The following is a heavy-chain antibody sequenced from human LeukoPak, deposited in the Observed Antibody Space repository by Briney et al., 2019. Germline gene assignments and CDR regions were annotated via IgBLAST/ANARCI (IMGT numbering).Heavy chain of an antibody. CDR3: ARVRAAAGIPYYGMDV. Sequence: PSETLSLTCAVYGGSFSGYYWSWIRQPPGKGLEWIGEINHSGSTNYNPSLKSRVTISVDTSKNQFSLKLSSVTAADTAVYYCARVRAAAGIPYYGMDVWGQGTTVTVSS. CDR1: GGSFSGYY. V-gene: IGHV4-34*01. CDR2: INHSGST. D-gene: IGHD6-13*01. J-gene: IGHJ6*02.